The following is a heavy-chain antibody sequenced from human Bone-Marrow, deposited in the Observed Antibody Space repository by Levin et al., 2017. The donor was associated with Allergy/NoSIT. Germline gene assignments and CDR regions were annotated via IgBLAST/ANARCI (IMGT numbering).Heavy chain of an antibody. V-gene: IGHV4-39*01. J-gene: IGHJ3*02. CDR2: IHYSGRT. CDR1: GDSVSTGSHY. D-gene: IGHD4/OR15-4a*01. CDR3: AGTDSEAHYDAFDI. Sequence: PSETLSLTCTVSGDSVSTGSHYWGWIRQSPGKGLQWVGTIHYSGRTYYHPSLQSRVTISVDPSKNQVSLRLSSVTAADAAVYYCAGTDSEAHYDAFDIWGQGTRATVSS.